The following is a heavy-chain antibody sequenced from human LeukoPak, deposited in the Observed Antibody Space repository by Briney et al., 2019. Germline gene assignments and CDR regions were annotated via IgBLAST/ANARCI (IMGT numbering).Heavy chain of an antibody. Sequence: GGSLRLSCAASGFTVSSNYMSWVRQAPGKGLEWVSVIYSGGSIYYADSVKGRFAISRDNSKNTLYLQMSSLSAEDTAVYYCARGMVDYWGQGTLVTVSS. CDR1: GFTVSSNY. D-gene: IGHD2-8*01. CDR3: ARGMVDY. J-gene: IGHJ4*02. V-gene: IGHV3-53*01. CDR2: IYSGGSI.